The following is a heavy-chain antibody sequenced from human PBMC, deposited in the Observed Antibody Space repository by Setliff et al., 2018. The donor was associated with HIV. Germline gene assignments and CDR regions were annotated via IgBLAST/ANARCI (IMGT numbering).Heavy chain of an antibody. CDR1: GGSISSTY. CDR3: ARGQPQGGGTYWSAFDI. Sequence: PSETLSLTCTVSGGSISSTYWSWIRQPPGKGLEWIGYIYYTGTTNYNPSLKSRVTISLDTSKTQFSLKLSSVTAADTAVYYCARGQPQGGGTYWSAFDIWGQGTMVTVSS. CDR2: IYYTGTT. J-gene: IGHJ3*02. D-gene: IGHD1-26*01. V-gene: IGHV4-59*01.